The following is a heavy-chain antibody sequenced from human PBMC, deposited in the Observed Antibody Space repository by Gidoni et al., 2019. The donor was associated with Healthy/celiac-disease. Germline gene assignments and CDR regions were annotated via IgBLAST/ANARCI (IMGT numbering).Heavy chain of an antibody. CDR3: ARDYADYDSSGYYPDY. J-gene: IGHJ4*02. Sequence: QVQLVESGGGVVQPGRSLRLSCAASGFTFSSYAMHWVRQAPGKGLEWVAVISYDGSNKYYADSVKGRFTISRDNSKNTLYLQMNSLRAEDTAVYYCARDYADYDSSGYYPDYWGQGTLVTVSS. D-gene: IGHD3-22*01. CDR2: ISYDGSNK. CDR1: GFTFSSYA. V-gene: IGHV3-30-3*01.